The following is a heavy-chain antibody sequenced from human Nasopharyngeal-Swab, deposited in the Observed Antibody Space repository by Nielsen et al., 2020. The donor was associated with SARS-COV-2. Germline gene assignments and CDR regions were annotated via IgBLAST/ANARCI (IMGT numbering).Heavy chain of an antibody. CDR2: IYPGDSDT. J-gene: IGHJ6*03. D-gene: IGHD6-6*01. CDR1: GYSFTSYW. Sequence: GGSLRLSCMGSGYSFTSYWIGWVRQMPGKGLEWMGIIYPGDSDTRYSPSFQGQVTISADKSISTAYLQWSSLKASDTAMYYCARLYEARRYYYYYMDVWGKGTTVTVSS. V-gene: IGHV5-51*01. CDR3: ARLYEARRYYYYYMDV.